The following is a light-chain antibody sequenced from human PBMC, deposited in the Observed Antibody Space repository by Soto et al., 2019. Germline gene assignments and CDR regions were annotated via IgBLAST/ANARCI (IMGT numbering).Light chain of an antibody. Sequence: DIQMTQSPSSLSASVGDRVTITCRASQSISTYLNSYQQKPGNAPKVLIFAASSLLSGVPSRFSGSGSGTDFTLTITSLQPEDFATYYCQQSHSFPRTFGQGTKV. V-gene: IGKV1-39*01. CDR3: QQSHSFPRT. CDR1: QSISTY. CDR2: AAS. J-gene: IGKJ1*01.